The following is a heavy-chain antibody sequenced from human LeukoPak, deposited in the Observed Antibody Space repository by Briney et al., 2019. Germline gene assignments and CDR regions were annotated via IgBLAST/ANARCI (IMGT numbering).Heavy chain of an antibody. V-gene: IGHV3-30-3*01. Sequence: GGSLRLSCAASGFTFSSYAMHWVRQAPGKGLEWVAVISYDGSNKYYADSVKGRFTISRDNSKNTLFLQMNSLRVEDTAVYYCAKDLALGGGSVFDYWGQGILVTVSS. J-gene: IGHJ4*02. CDR2: ISYDGSNK. D-gene: IGHD3-16*01. CDR3: AKDLALGGGSVFDY. CDR1: GFTFSSYA.